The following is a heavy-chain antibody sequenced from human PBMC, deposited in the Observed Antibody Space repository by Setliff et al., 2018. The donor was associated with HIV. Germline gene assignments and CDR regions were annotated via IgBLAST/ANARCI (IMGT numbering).Heavy chain of an antibody. Sequence: PSETLSLTCNVSGGSISSGSHYWSWIRQPAGKGLEWIGHIYRTGSTNYNPSLKSRVTISVDTSKNQFSLKLSSVTAADSAVYYCAREGLYTSSRYGYYFDYWGQGTLVTVSS. CDR2: IYRTGST. CDR1: GGSISSGSHY. CDR3: AREGLYTSSRYGYYFDY. V-gene: IGHV4-61*09. D-gene: IGHD6-13*01. J-gene: IGHJ4*02.